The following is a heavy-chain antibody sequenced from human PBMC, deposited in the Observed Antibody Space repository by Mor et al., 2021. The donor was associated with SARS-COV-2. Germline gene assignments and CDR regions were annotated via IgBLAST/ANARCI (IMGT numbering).Heavy chain of an antibody. Sequence: ALEWLALLYWDDEKRYSPSLKSRISITKDSSKNQVVLTMTNLDPVDTATYYCAHKPGDFEYYFDYWGQGTLVTVS. J-gene: IGHJ4*02. V-gene: IGHV2-5*02. CDR2: LYWDDEK. D-gene: IGHD2-21*02. CDR3: AHKPGDFEYYFDY.